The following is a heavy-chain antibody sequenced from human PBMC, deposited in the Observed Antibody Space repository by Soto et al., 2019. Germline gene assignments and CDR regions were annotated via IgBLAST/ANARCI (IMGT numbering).Heavy chain of an antibody. CDR3: AIGNPDWFDP. CDR2: IYRGGIT. V-gene: IGHV4-38-2*01. CDR1: GYSISSVRY. Sequence: PSETLSLTCAVAGYSISSVRYWGWIRQPPGKGLEWIGTIYRGGITYYNPSLKSRVTISIDTSKNHFSLRLSSVTATDTAVYFCAIGNPDWFDPWGQGTLVTVSS. D-gene: IGHD1-1*01. J-gene: IGHJ5*02.